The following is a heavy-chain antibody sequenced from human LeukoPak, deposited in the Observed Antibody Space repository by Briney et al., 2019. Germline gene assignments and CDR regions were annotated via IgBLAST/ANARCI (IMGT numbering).Heavy chain of an antibody. V-gene: IGHV4-34*01. CDR1: GGSFRGYY. CDR3: ARGELGYCSGGSCYGHYYYYYGMDV. CDR2: RNHILST. D-gene: IGHD2-15*01. Sequence: ASEALALTWAVYGGSFRGYYWSWGRQPPGKGLGRSGERNHILSTNYNPSLKSRVTISVDTSKNQFSLKLSSVTAADTAVYYCARGELGYCSGGSCYGHYYYYYGMDVWGQGTTVTVSS. J-gene: IGHJ6*02.